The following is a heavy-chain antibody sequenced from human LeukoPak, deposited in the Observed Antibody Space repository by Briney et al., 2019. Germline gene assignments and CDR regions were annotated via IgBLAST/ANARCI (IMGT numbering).Heavy chain of an antibody. CDR3: ARRSRDGYSSFDY. J-gene: IGHJ4*02. V-gene: IGHV4-61*02. CDR2: IYTSGST. CDR1: GGSISIGSYY. D-gene: IGHD5-24*01. Sequence: SETLSLTCTLSGGSISIGSYYWSWIRQPAGKGLEWIGRIYTSGSTNYNPSLKSRVTISVDTSKNKFSLKLSSVTAADTAVYYCARRSRDGYSSFDYWGQGTLVTVSS.